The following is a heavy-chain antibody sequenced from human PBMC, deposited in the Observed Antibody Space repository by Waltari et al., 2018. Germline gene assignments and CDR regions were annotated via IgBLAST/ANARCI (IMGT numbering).Heavy chain of an antibody. CDR2: IYYSGST. D-gene: IGHD6-19*01. J-gene: IGHJ4*02. CDR3: ARGALAVAGVFDY. CDR1: GGSISNYY. Sequence: QVQLQESGSGLVKPSETLSLTCTVSGGSISNYYWSLIRQPPGKGLEWIGYIYYSGSTDDNPSLQIRVTISVDTSKSQFSLKLTSVTAADTAVYFCARGALAVAGVFDYWGQGTLVSVSS. V-gene: IGHV4-59*01.